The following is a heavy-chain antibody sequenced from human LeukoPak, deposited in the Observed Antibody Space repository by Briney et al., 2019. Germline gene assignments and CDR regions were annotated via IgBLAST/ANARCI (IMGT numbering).Heavy chain of an antibody. D-gene: IGHD3-3*01. CDR1: GGSFSGYY. CDR3: ARVTKNFWSGYRFFHPDY. Sequence: PSETLSLTCAVYGGSFSGYYWSWIRQPPGKGLEWIGYIYYSGSTYYNPSLKSRVTISVDTSKNQFSLKLSSVTAADTAVYYCARVTKNFWSGYRFFHPDYWGQGTLVTVSS. J-gene: IGHJ4*02. V-gene: IGHV4-34*09. CDR2: IYYSGST.